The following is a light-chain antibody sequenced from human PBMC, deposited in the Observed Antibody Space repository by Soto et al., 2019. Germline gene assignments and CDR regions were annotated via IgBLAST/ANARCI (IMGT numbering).Light chain of an antibody. J-gene: IGKJ1*01. Sequence: EIVLTQSPGTLSLSPGERATLSCRASQSVSSSYLAWYQQKPGQAPRPLIYGASSRAIGIPDRFSGSGSGTDFTLTISRLEPEDFAVYYCQQYGSSPWTVGQGTKVDIK. CDR3: QQYGSSPWT. V-gene: IGKV3-20*01. CDR2: GAS. CDR1: QSVSSSY.